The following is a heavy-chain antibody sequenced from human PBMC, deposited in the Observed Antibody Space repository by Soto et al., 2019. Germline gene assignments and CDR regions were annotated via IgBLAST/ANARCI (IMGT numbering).Heavy chain of an antibody. J-gene: IGHJ4*02. CDR3: ARDPIVGATRYYFDY. CDR2: ISYDGSNK. V-gene: IGHV3-30-3*01. CDR1: GFTFSSYA. D-gene: IGHD1-26*01. Sequence: PGGSLRLSCAASGFTFSSYAMHWVRQAPGKGLEWVAVISYDGSNKYYADSVKGRFTISRDNSKNTLYLQMNSLRAEDTAVYYCARDPIVGATRYYFDYWGQGTLVTVSS.